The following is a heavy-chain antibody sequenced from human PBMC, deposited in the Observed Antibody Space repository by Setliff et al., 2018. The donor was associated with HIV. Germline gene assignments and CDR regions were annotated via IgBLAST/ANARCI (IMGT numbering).Heavy chain of an antibody. Sequence: GESLKISCKGSGYSFTSYWIGWVRQMPGKGLEWMGIIYPGDSESRYSPSFQGQVTMSVDKSINTASLQWSSLKASDTAMYYCARRRYLGSKSGVAFEIWGQGTMVTVSS. J-gene: IGHJ3*02. V-gene: IGHV5-51*01. CDR1: GYSFTSYW. CDR2: IYPGDSES. CDR3: ARRRYLGSKSGVAFEI. D-gene: IGHD3-10*01.